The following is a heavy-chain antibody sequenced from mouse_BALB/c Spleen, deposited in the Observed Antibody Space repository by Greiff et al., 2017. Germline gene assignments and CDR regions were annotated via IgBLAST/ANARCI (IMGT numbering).Heavy chain of an antibody. D-gene: IGHD1-1*01. J-gene: IGHJ3*01. CDR3: ARHGSQAWFAY. CDR1: GYTFTSYW. CDR2: IDPSDSYT. V-gene: IGHV1-69*02. Sequence: QVQLQQPGAELVKPGASVKLSCKASGYTFTSYWMHWVKQRPGQGLEWIGEIDPSDSYTNYNQKFKGKATLTVDKSSSTAYMQLSSLTSEDSAVYYCARHGSQAWFAYWGQGTLVTVSA.